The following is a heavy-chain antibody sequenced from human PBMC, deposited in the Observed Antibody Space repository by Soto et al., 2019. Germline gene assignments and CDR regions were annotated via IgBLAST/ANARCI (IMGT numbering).Heavy chain of an antibody. CDR3: ARAPKSIDGYNFQLWSSDL. Sequence: GGSLRLSCSASGFTFSSYSMNWVRQAPGKGLEWVSSISSSSSYIYYADSVKGRFTISRDNAKNSLYLQMNSLRAEDTAVYYCARAPKSIDGYNFQLWSSDLCRRGTLLPFCS. CDR1: GFTFSSYS. D-gene: IGHD5-12*01. J-gene: IGHJ2*01. CDR2: ISSSSSYI. V-gene: IGHV3-21*01.